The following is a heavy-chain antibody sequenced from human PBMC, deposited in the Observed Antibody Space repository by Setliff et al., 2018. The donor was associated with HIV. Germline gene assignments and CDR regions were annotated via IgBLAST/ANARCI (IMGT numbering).Heavy chain of an antibody. CDR2: VYYTGST. Sequence: KPSETLSLTCTVSGDSISSNYWTWIRQPPGKGLEYIGYVYYTGSTNYNPSLKNRVTISIDTSKNQFSLKLRSVTAADTAVYYCGRGNRVFDYWGQGALVTVSS. CDR1: GDSISSNY. CDR3: GRGNRVFDY. J-gene: IGHJ4*02. V-gene: IGHV4-59*01. D-gene: IGHD3-3*01.